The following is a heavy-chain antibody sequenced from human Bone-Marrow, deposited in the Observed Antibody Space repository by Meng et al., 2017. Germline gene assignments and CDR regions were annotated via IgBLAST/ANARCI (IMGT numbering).Heavy chain of an antibody. J-gene: IGHJ6*02. CDR1: GYSFTSFW. D-gene: IGHD3-10*01. CDR3: ARQRSRSYGMDV. V-gene: IGHV5-51*01. Sequence: KVSCKGFGYSFTSFWIVWVRQMPGKGLEWMGIIDPGDPTTTYSPSFQGQVTISADKSISTAYLQWSSLTASDTAMYYCARQRSRSYGMDVWGQGTTVTVSS. CDR2: IDPGDPTT.